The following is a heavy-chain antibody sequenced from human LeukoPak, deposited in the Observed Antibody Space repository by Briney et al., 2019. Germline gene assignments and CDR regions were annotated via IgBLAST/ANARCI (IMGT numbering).Heavy chain of an antibody. Sequence: GASVKVSCKASGYTFTSYYLNWVRQATGQGLGWMGWMNPNSGNTGYAQKFQGRVTITRNTSISTAYMELSSLRSEDTAVYYCARGRALYYYDSVHAFDIWGQGTMVTVSS. V-gene: IGHV1-8*03. D-gene: IGHD3-22*01. J-gene: IGHJ3*02. CDR2: MNPNSGNT. CDR3: ARGRALYYYDSVHAFDI. CDR1: GYTFTSYY.